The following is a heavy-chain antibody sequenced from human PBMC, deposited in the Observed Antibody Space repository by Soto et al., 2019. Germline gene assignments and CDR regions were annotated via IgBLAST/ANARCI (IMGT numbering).Heavy chain of an antibody. CDR1: GFTFSSNS. CDR2: ISSTSGTI. D-gene: IGHD1-7*01. V-gene: IGHV3-48*01. J-gene: IGHJ6*03. CDR3: ARGGGITGTTSSYYYYYLDV. Sequence: EVQLVESGGGLVQPGGSLRLSCAASGFTFSSNSMNWVRQAPGKGLEWVSYISSTSGTINYADSVKGRFTISRDNAKNSRYLQMNSLRAEDTAVYFCARGGGITGTTSSYYYYYLDVWGKGTAVTVSS.